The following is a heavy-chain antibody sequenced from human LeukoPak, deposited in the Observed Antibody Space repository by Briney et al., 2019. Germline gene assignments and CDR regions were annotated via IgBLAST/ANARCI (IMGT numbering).Heavy chain of an antibody. CDR3: ARLVGATNGDAFDI. CDR1: GYTFTSYG. D-gene: IGHD1-26*01. Sequence: ASVKVSCKASGYTFTSYGISWVRQAPGQGLEWMGWISAYNGYTNYAQKLQGRVTMTTDTSTGTAYMELRSLRSDDTAVYYCARLVGATNGDAFDIWGQGTMVTVSS. CDR2: ISAYNGYT. V-gene: IGHV1-18*01. J-gene: IGHJ3*02.